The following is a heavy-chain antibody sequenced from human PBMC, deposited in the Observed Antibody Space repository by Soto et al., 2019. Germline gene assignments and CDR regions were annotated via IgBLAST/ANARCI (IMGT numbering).Heavy chain of an antibody. V-gene: IGHV4-59*08. CDR2: IYYSGST. J-gene: IGHJ5*01. D-gene: IGHD3-3*01. CDR1: GGSINSYY. Sequence: PSETLSLTCTVSGGSINSYYWSWIRQPPGKGLEWIGYIYYSGSTKYNPSLKSRVTISVDTSKNQFSLKLSSVTAADTAVYYCARNVFFFDSWGQGTLVTVSS. CDR3: ARNVFFFDS.